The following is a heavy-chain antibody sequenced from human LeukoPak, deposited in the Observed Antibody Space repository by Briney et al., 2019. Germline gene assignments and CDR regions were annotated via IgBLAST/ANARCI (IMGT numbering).Heavy chain of an antibody. CDR1: GFTFSSYA. J-gene: IGHJ4*02. CDR2: TKEDGSEK. CDR3: SRDFQGY. V-gene: IGHV3-7*01. Sequence: GSLRLSCAASGFTFSSYAMSWVRQAPGKGLEWVGRTKEDGSEKYYVDPVKGRFTISRDNAKSSLYLEMNSLRAEDSAVYYCSRDFQGYWGQGTLVTVSS.